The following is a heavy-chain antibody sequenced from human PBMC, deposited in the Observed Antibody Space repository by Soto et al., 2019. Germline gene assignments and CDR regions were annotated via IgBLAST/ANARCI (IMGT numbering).Heavy chain of an antibody. CDR2: MNPNSGNT. J-gene: IGHJ6*02. D-gene: IGHD3-10*01. Sequence: QVQLVQSGAEVKKPGASVKVSCKASGYTFTSYDIHWVRQATGQGLEWMGWMNPNSGNTGYAQKFQGRVTMTRNTSISTSSMVVSILRFEHSAVYYCESYGGLRDGHPSADVWGQGTTVTVSS. V-gene: IGHV1-8*01. CDR3: ESYGGLRDGHPSADV. CDR1: GYTFTSYD.